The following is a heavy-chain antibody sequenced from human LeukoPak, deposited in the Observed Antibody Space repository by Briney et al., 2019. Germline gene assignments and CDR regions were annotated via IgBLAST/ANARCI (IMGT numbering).Heavy chain of an antibody. Sequence: GGSLRLSCAASGFIFSSYWMYWVRQAPGKGLVWVSRISSDGSSTNNADSVKGRFTVSRDNAKNTLYLQMNSLRAEDPAVYYCARAHYDSSGYVDYWGQGTLVTVSS. CDR1: GFIFSSYW. J-gene: IGHJ4*02. D-gene: IGHD3-22*01. CDR3: ARAHYDSSGYVDY. CDR2: ISSDGSST. V-gene: IGHV3-74*01.